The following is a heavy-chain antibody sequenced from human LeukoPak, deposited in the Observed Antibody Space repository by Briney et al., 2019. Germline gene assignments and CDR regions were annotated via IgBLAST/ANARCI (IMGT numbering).Heavy chain of an antibody. CDR2: IIPIFGTA. Sequence: ASVKVSCKASGGTFSSYAISWVRQAPGQGLEWMGGIIPIFGTANYAQKFQGRVTMTRNTSISTAYMELSSLRSEDTAVYYCARGDYGNDYWGQGTLVTVSS. V-gene: IGHV1-69*05. J-gene: IGHJ4*02. CDR1: GGTFSSYA. D-gene: IGHD4-17*01. CDR3: ARGDYGNDY.